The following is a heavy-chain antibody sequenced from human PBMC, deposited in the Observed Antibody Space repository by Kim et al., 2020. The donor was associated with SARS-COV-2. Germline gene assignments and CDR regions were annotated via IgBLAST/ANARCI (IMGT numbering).Heavy chain of an antibody. CDR2: ISSSSSYI. Sequence: GGSLRLSCAASGFTFSSYSMNWVRQAPGKGLEWVSSISSSSSYIYYADSVKGRFTISRDNAKNSLYLQMNSLRAEDTAVYYCARDSRNPDSSGYEDFDYWGQGTLVTVSS. V-gene: IGHV3-21*01. CDR3: ARDSRNPDSSGYEDFDY. J-gene: IGHJ4*02. CDR1: GFTFSSYS. D-gene: IGHD3-22*01.